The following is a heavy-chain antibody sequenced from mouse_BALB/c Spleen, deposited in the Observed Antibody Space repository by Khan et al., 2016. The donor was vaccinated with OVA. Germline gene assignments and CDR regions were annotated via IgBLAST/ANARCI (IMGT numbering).Heavy chain of an antibody. CDR1: GYTFTDYE. CDR2: IDPETGGT. V-gene: IGHV1-15*01. Sequence: QVQLKESGAELVRPGASVTLSCKASGYTFTDYEMHWVKQTPVHGLEWIGAIDPETGGTAYNQKFKGKATLTADKSSSTAYMELRSLTSEDSAVYECTGSDGYYGYVDDWGEGTTVTVSS. J-gene: IGHJ1*01. D-gene: IGHD2-3*01. CDR3: TGSDGYYGYVDD.